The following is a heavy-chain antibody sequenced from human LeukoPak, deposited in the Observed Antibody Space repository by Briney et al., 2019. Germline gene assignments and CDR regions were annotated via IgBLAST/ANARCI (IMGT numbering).Heavy chain of an antibody. D-gene: IGHD3-10*01. J-gene: IGHJ3*02. CDR1: GGSVSSGSYY. CDR3: ARETGDRVAFDI. CDR2: IYYSGST. Sequence: SETLSLTYTVSGGSVSSGSYYWSWIRQPPGKGLEWIGYIYYSGSTNYNPSLKSRVTISVDTSKNQFSLKLSSVTAADTAVYYCARETGDRVAFDIWGQGTMVTVSS. V-gene: IGHV4-61*01.